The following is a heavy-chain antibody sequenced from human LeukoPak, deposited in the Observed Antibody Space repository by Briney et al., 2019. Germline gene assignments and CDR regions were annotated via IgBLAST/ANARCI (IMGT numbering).Heavy chain of an antibody. Sequence: GASVKVSCKASGYTFTSYGISWVRQAPGQGLEWMGWISAYNGNTNYAQKLQGRVTMTTDTSTSTAYMELRSLRSDDTAVYYCVREGDYDSSGYSIDYWGQGTLVTVSS. CDR3: VREGDYDSSGYSIDY. J-gene: IGHJ4*02. CDR1: GYTFTSYG. CDR2: ISAYNGNT. V-gene: IGHV1-18*01. D-gene: IGHD3-22*01.